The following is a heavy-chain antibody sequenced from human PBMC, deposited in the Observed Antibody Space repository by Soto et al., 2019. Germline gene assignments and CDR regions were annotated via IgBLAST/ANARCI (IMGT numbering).Heavy chain of an antibody. J-gene: IGHJ6*02. CDR3: ARGGASYDILTGYYNYYYYGMDV. CDR2: ISTSSSAI. D-gene: IGHD3-9*01. CDR1: GFTFGSYS. V-gene: IGHV3-21*01. Sequence: EAHLVESGGGLVRPGGSLRLSCAASGFTFGSYSMNWVRQGPGKGLEWVCSISTSSSAIYYGDSVKGRFTVSRDNAKNSLYLQMNSLKVEDTAIYYCARGGASYDILTGYYNYYYYGMDVWGQGTPVTVS.